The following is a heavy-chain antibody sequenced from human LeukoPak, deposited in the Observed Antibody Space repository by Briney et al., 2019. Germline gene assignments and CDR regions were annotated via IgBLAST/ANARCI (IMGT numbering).Heavy chain of an antibody. CDR2: INPNSGGT. CDR3: ARGTKYYYDSSGSPGTFDY. Sequence: ASVKVSCKASGYTFTSYYMHWVRQAPGQGLEWMGWINPNSGGTNYAQKFQGRVTMTRDTSISTAYMELSRLRSDDTAVYYCARGTKYYYDSSGSPGTFDYWGQGTLVTVSS. V-gene: IGHV1-2*02. D-gene: IGHD3-22*01. CDR1: GYTFTSYY. J-gene: IGHJ4*02.